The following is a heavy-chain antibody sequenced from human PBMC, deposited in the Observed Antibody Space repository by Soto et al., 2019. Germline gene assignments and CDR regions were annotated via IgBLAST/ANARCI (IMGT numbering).Heavy chain of an antibody. V-gene: IGHV3-23*01. J-gene: IGHJ5*02. CDR3: ATLFEHKYIVVVPAAMDP. D-gene: IGHD2-2*01. Sequence: PGGSLRLSCAASGFTFSSYAMSWVRQAPGKGLEWVSAISGSGGSTYYADSVKGRFTISRDNSKNTLYLQMNSLRAEDTAVYYCATLFEHKYIVVVPAAMDPWGQGTLVTVSS. CDR2: ISGSGGST. CDR1: GFTFSSYA.